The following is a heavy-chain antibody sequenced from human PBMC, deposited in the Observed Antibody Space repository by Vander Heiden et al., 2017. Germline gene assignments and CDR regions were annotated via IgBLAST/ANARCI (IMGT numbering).Heavy chain of an antibody. Sequence: GRSLRLSCAASGFTFSSYGMHWVRQAPGKGLEWVAVIWYDGSNKYYADSVKGRFTISRDNSKNTLYLQMNSLRAEDTAVYYCAREEVVSTPYYYGMDVWGQGTTVTVSS. CDR3: AREEVVSTPYYYGMDV. CDR2: IWYDGSNK. CDR1: GFTFSSYG. J-gene: IGHJ6*02. V-gene: IGHV3-33*01. D-gene: IGHD3-22*01.